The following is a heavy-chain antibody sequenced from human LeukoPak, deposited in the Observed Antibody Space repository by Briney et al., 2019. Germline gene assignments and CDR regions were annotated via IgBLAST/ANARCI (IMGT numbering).Heavy chain of an antibody. CDR3: ARDTFYGDYSIYFDY. Sequence: PGGSLRLSCVVSGFTFSSYWMSWVRQAPGKGLEWVANIKQDGSEKYYVDSVKGRFTISRDNAKKSLYLQMNSLRAEDTAVYYCARDTFYGDYSIYFDYWGQGTLVTVSS. J-gene: IGHJ4*02. CDR2: IKQDGSEK. CDR1: GFTFSSYW. V-gene: IGHV3-7*01. D-gene: IGHD4-17*01.